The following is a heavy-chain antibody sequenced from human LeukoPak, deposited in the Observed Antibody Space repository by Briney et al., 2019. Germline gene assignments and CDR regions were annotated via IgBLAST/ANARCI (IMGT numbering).Heavy chain of an antibody. D-gene: IGHD2-2*02. CDR3: ARVQGCSSTSCHNYYYGMDV. V-gene: IGHV1-69*04. Sequence: SVKVSCKASGYTFTGYYMHWVRQAPGQGLEWMGRIIPILGIANYAQKFQGRVTITADKSTSTAYMELSSLRSEDTAVYYCARVQGCSSTSCHNYYYGMDVWGQGTTVTVSS. CDR1: GYTFTGYY. CDR2: IIPILGIA. J-gene: IGHJ6*02.